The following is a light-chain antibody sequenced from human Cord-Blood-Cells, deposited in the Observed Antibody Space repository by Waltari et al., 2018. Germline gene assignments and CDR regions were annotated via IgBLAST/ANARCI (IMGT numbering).Light chain of an antibody. CDR3: QQYNSYT. V-gene: IGKV1-5*03. J-gene: IGKJ1*01. CDR1: QSISSW. CDR2: KAY. Sequence: DIQMTQSPSTRSSSVGDRVTITCRARQSISSWLACYQQKPGKAPKLLIYKAYSLESGVPSRFSGSGSGTEFTLTISRLQPDDFATYYCQQYNSYTFGQGNKVEIK.